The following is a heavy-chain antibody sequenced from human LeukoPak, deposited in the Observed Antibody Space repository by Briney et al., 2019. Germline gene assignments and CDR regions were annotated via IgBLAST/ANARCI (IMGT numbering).Heavy chain of an antibody. J-gene: IGHJ6*03. CDR1: GYTFTSYG. V-gene: IGHV1-18*01. CDR2: ISAYNGNT. Sequence: ASVKVSCKASGYTFTSYGISWVRQAPGQGHEWMGWISAYNGNTNYAQKLQGRVTMTTDTSTSTAYMELRSLRSDDTAVYYCARVQEDSSGWYDYYYYMDVWGKGTTVTVSS. D-gene: IGHD6-19*01. CDR3: ARVQEDSSGWYDYYYYMDV.